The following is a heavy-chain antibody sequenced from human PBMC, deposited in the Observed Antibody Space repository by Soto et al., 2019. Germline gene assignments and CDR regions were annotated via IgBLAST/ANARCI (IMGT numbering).Heavy chain of an antibody. D-gene: IGHD2-2*01. CDR1: GFTFSSYS. J-gene: IGHJ6*03. V-gene: IGHV3-48*01. CDR2: ISSSSSTI. CDR3: ARGAVVVPAAPEDYYYYMDV. Sequence: GGSLRLSCAASGFTFSSYSMNWVRQAPGKGLEWVSYISSSSSTIYYADSVKGRFTISRDNAKNSLYLQMNSLRAEDTAVYYWARGAVVVPAAPEDYYYYMDVWGKGTTVTVSS.